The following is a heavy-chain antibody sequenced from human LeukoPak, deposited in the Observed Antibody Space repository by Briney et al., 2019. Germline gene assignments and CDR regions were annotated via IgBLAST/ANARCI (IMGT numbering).Heavy chain of an antibody. D-gene: IGHD3-9*01. V-gene: IGHV3-30*03. CDR2: ISYDGSNK. Sequence: PGRSLRLSCAASGFTFSSYGMHWVRQAPGKGLKWVAVISYDGSNKYYADSVKGRFTISRDNSKNTLYLQMNSLRAEDTALYYCARGQRYFDWWSAFDIWGQGTMVTVSS. CDR1: GFTFSSYG. CDR3: ARGQRYFDWWSAFDI. J-gene: IGHJ3*02.